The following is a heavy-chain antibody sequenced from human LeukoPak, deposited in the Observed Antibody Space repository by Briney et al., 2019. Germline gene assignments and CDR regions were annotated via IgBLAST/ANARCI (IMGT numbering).Heavy chain of an antibody. V-gene: IGHV3-48*01. D-gene: IGHD5-24*01. CDR1: GFTFSSYS. Sequence: GGSLRLSCAASGFTFSSYSMNWVRQAPGKGLEWISYISSSSSTIYYADSVKGRFTISRDNAKNSLYLQMNSLRSEDTAVYYCARLSEMATTDFDYWGQGTLVTVSS. CDR3: ARLSEMATTDFDY. CDR2: ISSSSSTI. J-gene: IGHJ4*02.